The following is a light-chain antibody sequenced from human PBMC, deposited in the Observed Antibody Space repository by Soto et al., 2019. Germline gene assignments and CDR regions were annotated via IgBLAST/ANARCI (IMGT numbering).Light chain of an antibody. Sequence: EIVLTQSPGTLSLSPGERAILSCRASQSVRSGSLAWYQQKPGQAPRLLIYGASSRATDIPDRFSGSGYGTDFTLTISRLEPEDFAVYYCQHYADSPHTFGQGTKLEIK. V-gene: IGKV3-20*01. J-gene: IGKJ2*01. CDR1: QSVRSGS. CDR2: GAS. CDR3: QHYADSPHT.